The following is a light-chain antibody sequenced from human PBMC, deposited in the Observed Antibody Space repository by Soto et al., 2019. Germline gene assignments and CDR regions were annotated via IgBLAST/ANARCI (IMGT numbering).Light chain of an antibody. V-gene: IGLV2-11*01. Sequence: ALTQPRSVSGSPGQSVTISCTGTSSDVGGYDYVSWYQQSPGKAPKFIIYDVSQRPSGVPDRFSGSKSGNTASLTISGLQAEDEADYYCCSYAGRFYVFXTGTKVTVL. CDR3: CSYAGRFYV. CDR2: DVS. CDR1: SSDVGGYDY. J-gene: IGLJ1*01.